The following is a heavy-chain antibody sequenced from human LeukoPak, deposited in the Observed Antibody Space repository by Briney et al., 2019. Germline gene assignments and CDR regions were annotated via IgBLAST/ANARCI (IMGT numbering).Heavy chain of an antibody. Sequence: GGSLRLSCAASGFTFSSYAMSWVRQAPGKGLEWVSAISGSGGSTYYADSVKGRFTISRDNSKNTLYLQMNSLRAEDTAVYYCAKQGPARIPIVVVTAMAHWGQGTRVTVSS. D-gene: IGHD2-21*02. V-gene: IGHV3-23*01. CDR2: ISGSGGST. J-gene: IGHJ4*02. CDR1: GFTFSSYA. CDR3: AKQGPARIPIVVVTAMAH.